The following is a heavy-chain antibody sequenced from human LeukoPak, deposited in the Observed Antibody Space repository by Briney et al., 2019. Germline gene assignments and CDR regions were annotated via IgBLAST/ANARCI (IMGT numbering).Heavy chain of an antibody. CDR1: GGSVSSDSHY. Sequence: SETLSLTCTVSGGSVSSDSHYWNWIRQPPGKGLEWIGCISYSGSTNYKSSLKSQVTISVDTSKNQFSLKLTSVTAADTAVYYCARFLWFGGPFDPWGQGTLVTVSS. CDR2: ISYSGST. D-gene: IGHD3-10*01. V-gene: IGHV4-61*01. CDR3: ARFLWFGGPFDP. J-gene: IGHJ5*02.